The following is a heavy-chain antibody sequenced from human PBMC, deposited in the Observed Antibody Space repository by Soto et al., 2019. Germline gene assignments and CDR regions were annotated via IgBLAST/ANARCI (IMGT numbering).Heavy chain of an antibody. Sequence: QVQLVQSGAEVKKPGSSVKVSCKASRGAFTTYGISWVRQAPGQGLEWMGGIIPIFGTTNYAGKIQGRITITAYESTSTAYMELSSLRSEDTAVYYCAGYNCNDRGMDVWGQGTTVTVSS. CDR3: AGYNCNDRGMDV. V-gene: IGHV1-69*01. J-gene: IGHJ6*02. CDR1: RGAFTTYG. D-gene: IGHD1-20*01. CDR2: IIPIFGTT.